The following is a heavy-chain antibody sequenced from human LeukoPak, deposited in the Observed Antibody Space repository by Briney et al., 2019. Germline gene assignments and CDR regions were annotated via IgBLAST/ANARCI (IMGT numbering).Heavy chain of an antibody. Sequence: ASVKVSCKASGYTSSNYDINWVRQAYGQGLEWMGWMNPNSADTGHAQKFQGRVTMTTNTSINTAYMELSSLRSEDTALYYCARGGTRYCASTSCSDYYYYGVDVWGQGTTVTVSS. CDR1: GYTSSNYD. CDR3: ARGGTRYCASTSCSDYYYYGVDV. CDR2: MNPNSADT. J-gene: IGHJ6*02. V-gene: IGHV1-8*01. D-gene: IGHD2-2*01.